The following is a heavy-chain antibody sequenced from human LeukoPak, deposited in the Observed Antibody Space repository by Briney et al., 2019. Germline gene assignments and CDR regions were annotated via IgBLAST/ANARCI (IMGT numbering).Heavy chain of an antibody. CDR1: GFTFSTYN. J-gene: IGHJ4*02. V-gene: IGHV3-48*04. D-gene: IGHD3-22*01. Sequence: GGSLRLSCSASGFTFSTYNMNWVRQAPGKGLEWLAYITSNLNTIYYADSVKGRFTISRDNAKNSLYLQMNSLRAEDTAVYYCVLGGYDSPYLGFDYWGQGTLVTVSS. CDR2: ITSNLNTI. CDR3: VLGGYDSPYLGFDY.